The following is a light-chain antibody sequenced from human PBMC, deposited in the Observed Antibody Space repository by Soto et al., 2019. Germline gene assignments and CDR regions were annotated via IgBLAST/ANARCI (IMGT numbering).Light chain of an antibody. Sequence: DIVMTQSPDSLAVSLGERATINCKSSQSILYNSNNKNYLAWYQQKSGQPPKLLIYWASTRESGVPDRFGGSGSGTDFTLTISSLQAEDVAVYYCLQYYNTPYTFGQGNKLEMK. CDR2: WAS. CDR3: LQYYNTPYT. CDR1: QSILYNSNNKNY. J-gene: IGKJ2*01. V-gene: IGKV4-1*01.